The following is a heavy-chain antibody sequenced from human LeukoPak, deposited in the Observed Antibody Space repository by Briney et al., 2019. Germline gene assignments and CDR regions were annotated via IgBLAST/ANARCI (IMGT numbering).Heavy chain of an antibody. J-gene: IGHJ4*02. CDR1: GGSISSYY. D-gene: IGHD3-3*01. Sequence: SETLSLTCTVSGGSISSYYWSWIRQPPGKGLEWIGYIYYSGSTNYNPSLKSRVTISVDTSKNQFSLKLSSVTAADTAVYYCARIKGFGVVINSVGFDYWGQGTLVTVPS. V-gene: IGHV4-59*08. CDR3: ARIKGFGVVINSVGFDY. CDR2: IYYSGST.